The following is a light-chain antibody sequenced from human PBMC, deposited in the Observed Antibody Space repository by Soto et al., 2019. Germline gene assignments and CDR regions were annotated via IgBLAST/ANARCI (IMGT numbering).Light chain of an antibody. CDR2: WAS. J-gene: IGKJ2*01. CDR1: QSVLSSSKNKNY. V-gene: IGKV4-1*01. Sequence: DIVMTQSPDSLAVSLGERATINCKSSQSVLSSSKNKNYLAWYQQKPGQPPKLLIYWASTRESGVPDRFSGSGSWTDFTLTISSLQAEDVAVYYCQQYYSTPPAFGQGTKLEIK. CDR3: QQYYSTPPA.